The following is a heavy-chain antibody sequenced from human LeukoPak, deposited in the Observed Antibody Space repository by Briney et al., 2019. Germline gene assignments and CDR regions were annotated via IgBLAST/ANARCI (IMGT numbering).Heavy chain of an antibody. V-gene: IGHV3-21*01. CDR2: ISSSSSYI. D-gene: IGHD4-17*01. CDR3: ARERKVMTTVTTYSDY. J-gene: IGHJ4*02. Sequence: GGSLRLSCAASGFTFSSYSMNWVRQAPGKGLEWVPSISSSSSYIYYADSVKGRFTITRDNAKNSLYLQMNSLRAEDTAVYYCARERKVMTTVTTYSDYWGQGTLVTVSS. CDR1: GFTFSSYS.